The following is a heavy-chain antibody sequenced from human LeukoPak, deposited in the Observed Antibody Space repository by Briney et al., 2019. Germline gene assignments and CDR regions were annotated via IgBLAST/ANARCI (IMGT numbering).Heavy chain of an antibody. V-gene: IGHV4-30-4*01. Sequence: SETLSLTCTVSGTSISSDTYYWNWVRQTPGRGLEWIGCIYVSGTTYYNPSLESRITMAMDTSKNQFSQKLTSLTAPDTAVYYCAAGAFTRGEHDFWGQGTLVTVFS. J-gene: IGHJ4*02. CDR3: AAGAFTRGEHDF. CDR2: IYVSGTT. D-gene: IGHD1/OR15-1a*01. CDR1: GTSISSDTYY.